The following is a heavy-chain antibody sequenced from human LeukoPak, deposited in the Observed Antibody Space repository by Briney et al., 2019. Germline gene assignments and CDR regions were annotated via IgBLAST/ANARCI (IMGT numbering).Heavy chain of an antibody. Sequence: GTSVKVSRKASGFTFTSSAMQWVRQARGQRLEWIGWIVVGSGNTNYAQKFQERVTITRGMSTSTAYMELSSLRSEDTAVYYCAAVLFGYGPGDYWGRGTLVTVSS. CDR3: AAVLFGYGPGDY. J-gene: IGHJ4*02. CDR2: IVVGSGNT. D-gene: IGHD3-10*02. V-gene: IGHV1-58*02. CDR1: GFTFTSSA.